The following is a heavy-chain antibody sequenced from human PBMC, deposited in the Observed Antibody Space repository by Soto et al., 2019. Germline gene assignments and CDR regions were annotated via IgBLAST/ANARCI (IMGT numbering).Heavy chain of an antibody. Sequence: SETLSLTCTVSGGSISSYYWSWIRQPPGKGLEWIGYIYYSGSTNYNPSLKSRVTISVDTSKSQFSLKLSSVTAADTAVYYCARTIYYDFYESWLDPWGQGTLVTVSS. CDR3: ARTIYYDFYESWLDP. J-gene: IGHJ5*02. V-gene: IGHV4-59*01. D-gene: IGHD3-3*01. CDR1: GGSISSYY. CDR2: IYYSGST.